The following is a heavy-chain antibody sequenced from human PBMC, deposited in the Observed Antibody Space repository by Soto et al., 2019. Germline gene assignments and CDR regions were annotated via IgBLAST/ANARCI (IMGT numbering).Heavy chain of an antibody. J-gene: IGHJ4*02. V-gene: IGHV1-18*04. CDR1: GYIFTHYG. CDR2: TSAYNDDT. D-gene: IGHD2-2*01. Sequence: GASVKVSCKASGYIFTHYGISWVRQAPGQGLEWMAWTSAYNDDTNYAPKLQDRVTLTTDTSTGTAYMELRSLRSDDTAVYYCARGERGTCSGPNCYYFDYWGQGTLVTVSS. CDR3: ARGERGTCSGPNCYYFDY.